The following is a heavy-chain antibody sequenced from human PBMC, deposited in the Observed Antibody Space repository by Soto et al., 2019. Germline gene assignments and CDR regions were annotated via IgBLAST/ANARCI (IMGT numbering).Heavy chain of an antibody. CDR3: ATLPPRIVVTVLPIPT. D-gene: IGHD2-21*01. CDR2: VYHSGST. Sequence: QVYLHQSGPGLVKPSGTLSLTCAVSGDSISSTHWWTWVRQTPGKGLEWIGEVYHSGSTSYNPSLXGXAXIXXAKSNTQFSPKLTSVTAADTAVYYCATLPPRIVVTVLPIPTWGQGTLVSVSS. CDR1: GDSISSTHW. V-gene: IGHV4-4*02. J-gene: IGHJ5*02.